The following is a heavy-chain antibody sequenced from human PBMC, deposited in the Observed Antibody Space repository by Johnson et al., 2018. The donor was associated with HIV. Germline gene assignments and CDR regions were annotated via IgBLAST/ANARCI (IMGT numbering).Heavy chain of an antibody. D-gene: IGHD3-22*01. Sequence: VQLVDSGGGLVQPGGSLRLSCAASGFTFSSYDMHWVRQATGKGLEWVSAIGTAVNTYSPGSVKGRFTIARENAKNSLYLQMNSLRAGETAVYYCARVSSGGAFDIWGQGTMVTVSS. J-gene: IGHJ3*02. CDR1: GFTFSSYD. CDR3: ARVSSGGAFDI. CDR2: IGTAVNT. V-gene: IGHV3-13*01.